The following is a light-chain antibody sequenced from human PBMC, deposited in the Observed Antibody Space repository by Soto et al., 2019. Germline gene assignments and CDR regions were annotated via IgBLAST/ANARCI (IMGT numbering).Light chain of an antibody. CDR2: EVV. Sequence: QSALTQPPPASGSPGQSVTISCTGTKNDIGVYDFVSWYQHHPGKPPRLIIYEVVQRPSGVPDRFSGSKSGNTASLTVSGLQAADEADYCCKSYAGSNTYVFGSGTKGTVL. CDR3: KSYAGSNTYV. V-gene: IGLV2-8*01. J-gene: IGLJ1*01. CDR1: KNDIGVYDF.